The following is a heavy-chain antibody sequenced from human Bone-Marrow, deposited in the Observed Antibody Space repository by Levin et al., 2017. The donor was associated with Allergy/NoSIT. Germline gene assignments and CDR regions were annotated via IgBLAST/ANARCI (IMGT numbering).Heavy chain of an antibody. CDR3: VRGGTSTSY. V-gene: IGHV3-74*01. Sequence: PGGSLRLSCAASGFTFSNFRMHWVRQSPGKGLVWVSFINSDGSGTTYADSVQGRFTISRDNAKNTLYLQMNSLGVEDTAVYYCVRGGTSTSYWGQGTLVTVSS. J-gene: IGHJ4*02. CDR2: INSDGSGT. D-gene: IGHD2-2*01. CDR1: GFTFSNFR.